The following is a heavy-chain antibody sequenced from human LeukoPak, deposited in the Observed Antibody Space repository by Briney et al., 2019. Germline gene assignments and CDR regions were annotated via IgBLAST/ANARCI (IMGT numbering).Heavy chain of an antibody. V-gene: IGHV1-8*01. CDR1: GYTFTSYD. D-gene: IGHD5-18*01. CDR3: ARGPPIRGYRYGYDTGYYYSYSMDV. Sequence: GASVKVSCKASGYTFTSYDINWVRQATGRGLEWMGWMNPISGNTGHAQKFQGRVTMTRDTSISTAYMELSSLRSEDTAVYYCARGPPIRGYRYGYDTGYYYSYSMDVWGKGTTVTISS. J-gene: IGHJ6*03. CDR2: MNPISGNT.